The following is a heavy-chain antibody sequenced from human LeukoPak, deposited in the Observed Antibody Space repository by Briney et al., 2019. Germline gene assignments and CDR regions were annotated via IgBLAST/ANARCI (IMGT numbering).Heavy chain of an antibody. CDR1: GYTFTSYD. J-gene: IGHJ3*02. V-gene: IGHV1-2*02. CDR3: ARTRTGAFDI. D-gene: IGHD1-1*01. CDR2: MNPNSGGT. Sequence: SVTVSCKASGYTFTSYDINWVRQAPGQGLEWMGWMNPNSGGTNYAQKFQGRVTMTRDTSISTAYMELSRLRSDDTAVYYCARTRTGAFDIWGQGTIVTVSS.